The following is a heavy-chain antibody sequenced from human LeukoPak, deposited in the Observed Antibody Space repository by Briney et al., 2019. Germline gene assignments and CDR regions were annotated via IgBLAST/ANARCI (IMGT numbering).Heavy chain of an antibody. CDR3: ASGDYGDPPLNY. D-gene: IGHD4/OR15-4a*01. V-gene: IGHV1-2*02. CDR1: GYTFTGYY. J-gene: IGHJ4*02. CDR2: INPNTGGT. Sequence: ASVKVSCKACGYTFTGYYMHWVRQVPGQGLQWMGWINPNTGGTNYAQKFQGRVTMTRDTSISTAYMELSRLRSDDTAVYYCASGDYGDPPLNYWGQGTLVTVSS.